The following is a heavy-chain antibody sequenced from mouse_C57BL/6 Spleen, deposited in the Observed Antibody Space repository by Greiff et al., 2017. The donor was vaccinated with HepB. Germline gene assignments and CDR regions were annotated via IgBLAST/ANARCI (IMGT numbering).Heavy chain of an antibody. D-gene: IGHD2-2*01. CDR1: GFSLTSYG. CDR2: IWSGGST. Sequence: VQLQESGPGLVQPSQSLSITCTVSGFSLTSYGVHWVRQSPGKGLEWLGVIWSGGSTDYNAAFISRLSISKDNSKSQVFFKMNSLQADDTAIYYCARKGYYGYDWFAYWGQGTLVTVSA. V-gene: IGHV2-2*01. J-gene: IGHJ3*01. CDR3: ARKGYYGYDWFAY.